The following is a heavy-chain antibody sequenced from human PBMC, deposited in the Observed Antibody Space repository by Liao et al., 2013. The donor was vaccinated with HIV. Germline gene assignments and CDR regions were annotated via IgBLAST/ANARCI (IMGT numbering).Heavy chain of an antibody. Sequence: QLQLQESGPGLVKPSETLSLTCTVSGGSISSNSHYWGWIRQPPGKGLEWIGSIFYSGSTYYNPSLKSRVTISVDTSKNQFSLKLSSVTAADTAVYYCARVAPYYYDSSGYSYYMDVWGKGTTVTVSS. CDR2: IFYSGST. D-gene: IGHD3-22*01. CDR3: ARVAPYYYDSSGYSYYMDV. CDR1: GGSISSNSHY. J-gene: IGHJ6*03. V-gene: IGHV4-39*07.